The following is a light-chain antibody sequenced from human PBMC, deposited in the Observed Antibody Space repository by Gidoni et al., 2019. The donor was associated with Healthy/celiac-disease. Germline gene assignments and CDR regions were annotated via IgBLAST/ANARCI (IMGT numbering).Light chain of an antibody. V-gene: IGLV2-14*01. CDR3: SSYTSSIYVV. CDR1: SSDVGGYNY. J-gene: IGLJ2*01. CDR2: DVS. Sequence: QSALTQPASVSGSTGQSITISCTGISSDVGGYNYVAWYQQHPGKAPKLMIYDVSNRPSGVSNRFSGSKSGNTASLTISGLQAEDEADYYCSSYTSSIYVVFGGGTKLTVL.